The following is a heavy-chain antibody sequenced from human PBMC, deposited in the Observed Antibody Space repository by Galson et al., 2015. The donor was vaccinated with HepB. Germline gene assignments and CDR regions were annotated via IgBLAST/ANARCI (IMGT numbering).Heavy chain of an antibody. CDR1: GGSISRYF. D-gene: IGHD4-17*01. J-gene: IGHJ3*02. CDR2: IYDSGNT. Sequence: ETLSLTCSLDGGSISRYFWNWIRQPAGKGLECIGRIYDSGNTDYNPYLKSRVTMSLDTSKNQLSLKLTSVTAADTGVYFCARALMYRDYVVNVFDIWGQGTVVTVSS. CDR3: ARALMYRDYVVNVFDI. V-gene: IGHV4-4*07.